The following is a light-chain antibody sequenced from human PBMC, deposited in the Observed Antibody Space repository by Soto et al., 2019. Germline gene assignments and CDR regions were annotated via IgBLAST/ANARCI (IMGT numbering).Light chain of an antibody. V-gene: IGKV1-27*01. CDR2: AAS. CDR1: QGSSNN. CDR3: QTYNGAPWT. J-gene: IGKJ1*01. Sequence: DIQMTQSPSSLSASVGDIVTLTCRASQGSSNNLAWYQQKPGKVPKLLIYAASTLQSGGPSRFSGSGSGTDFTLTISRLQPEDVATYYCQTYNGAPWTFGEGTKVEI.